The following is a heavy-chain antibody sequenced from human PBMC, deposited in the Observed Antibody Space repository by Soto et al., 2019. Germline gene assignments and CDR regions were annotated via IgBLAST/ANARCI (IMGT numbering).Heavy chain of an antibody. J-gene: IGHJ4*02. CDR2: IYHSGST. Sequence: QLQLQESGSGLVKPSQTLSLTCAVSGGSISSGGYSWSWIRQPPGKGLEWIGYIYHSGSTYYNPSLKSRVTISVDRSKNQFSRKLSSVTAADTAVYYCARGNSSGYYDPYYFDYWGQGTLVTVSS. CDR1: GGSISSGGYS. V-gene: IGHV4-30-2*01. CDR3: ARGNSSGYYDPYYFDY. D-gene: IGHD3-22*01.